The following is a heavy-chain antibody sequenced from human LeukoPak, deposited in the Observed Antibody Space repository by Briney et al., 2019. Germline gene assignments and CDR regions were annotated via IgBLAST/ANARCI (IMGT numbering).Heavy chain of an antibody. J-gene: IGHJ4*02. Sequence: PGGSLRLSCAASGFYSRDHWMDWVRQAPGKGLEWVGHIKTDGSETYYLDSLKGRISISRDNTNNALYLQMNSLRVEDTAIYYCVKNDGWFHLAQWGQGTLVTVSS. V-gene: IGHV3-7*03. CDR1: GFYSRDHW. CDR3: VKNDGWFHLAQ. CDR2: IKTDGSET. D-gene: IGHD6-19*01.